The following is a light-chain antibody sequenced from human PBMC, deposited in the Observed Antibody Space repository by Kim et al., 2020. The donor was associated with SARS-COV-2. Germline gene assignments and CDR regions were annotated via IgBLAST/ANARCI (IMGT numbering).Light chain of an antibody. CDR3: AAWDDSLSAWV. Sequence: ELTQPPSASGTPGQRVTISCSGSSSNIGSNYVYWYQQLPGTAPKLLIYRNNQRPSGVPDRFSGSKSGTSASLAISGLRSEDEADYYCAAWDDSLSAWVFGGGTQLTVL. V-gene: IGLV1-47*01. CDR2: RNN. J-gene: IGLJ3*02. CDR1: SSNIGSNY.